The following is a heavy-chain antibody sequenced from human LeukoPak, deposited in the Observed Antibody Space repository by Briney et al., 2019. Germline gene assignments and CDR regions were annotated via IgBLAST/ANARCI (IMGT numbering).Heavy chain of an antibody. D-gene: IGHD3-22*01. CDR2: ISYDGVDK. Sequence: GGSLRPSCAASVFTFSGYAMHWLRQAPGKGLEWVAGISYDGVDKYYTDSVKGRFTISRSNSKNTLYLQMNSLRPEDTAVYYCARSGNYYDSSGSSGYFDYWGQGTLVTVSS. J-gene: IGHJ4*02. CDR1: VFTFSGYA. CDR3: ARSGNYYDSSGSSGYFDY. V-gene: IGHV3-30-3*01.